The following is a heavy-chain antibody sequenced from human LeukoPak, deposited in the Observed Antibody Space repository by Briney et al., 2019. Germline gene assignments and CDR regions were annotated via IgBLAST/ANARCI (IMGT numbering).Heavy chain of an antibody. CDR2: INPNSGGT. J-gene: IGHJ3*02. Sequence: ASVKVSCKASGYTFTGYYMHWVRQAPGQGLEWMGWINPNSGGTNYAQKFQGRVTMTRDTSTSTVYMELSSPRSEDTAVYYCARDMTTVTTSFEAFDIWGQGTMVTVSS. D-gene: IGHD4-17*01. CDR3: ARDMTTVTTSFEAFDI. V-gene: IGHV1-2*02. CDR1: GYTFTGYY.